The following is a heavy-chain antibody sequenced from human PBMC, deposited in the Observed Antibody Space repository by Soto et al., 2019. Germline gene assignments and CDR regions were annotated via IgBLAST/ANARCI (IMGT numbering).Heavy chain of an antibody. D-gene: IGHD2-21*01. CDR3: ARGGFRD. Sequence: QVQLQDSGPGLVKPSTTLSLTCTVSGGSVSSGSYDWSWIRQPPGKGLEWIGYIYYSGSTNYNPSLMSRVTISVDTSKNQFSLKLSSVTAADTAVYYCARGGFRDWVQGTLVTVSS. V-gene: IGHV4-61*01. CDR2: IYYSGST. J-gene: IGHJ4*02. CDR1: GGSVSSGSYD.